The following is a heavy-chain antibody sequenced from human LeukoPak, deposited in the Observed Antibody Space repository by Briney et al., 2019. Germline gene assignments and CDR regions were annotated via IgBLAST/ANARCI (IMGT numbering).Heavy chain of an antibody. CDR2: IYPGDSDT. D-gene: IGHD3-9*01. V-gene: IGHV5-51*01. J-gene: IGHJ6*03. CDR3: ASHRTEYYDILTGYYGEYYMDV. Sequence: GESLKISCKGSGYSFTSYWIGWVRQMPGKGLEWMGIIYPGDSDTRYSPSFQGQVTISADKSISTAYLQWSSLKASDTAMYYCASHRTEYYDILTGYYGEYYMDVWGKGTTVTVSS. CDR1: GYSFTSYW.